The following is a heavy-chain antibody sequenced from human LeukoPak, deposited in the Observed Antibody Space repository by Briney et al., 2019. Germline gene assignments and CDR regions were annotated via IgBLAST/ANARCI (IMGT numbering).Heavy chain of an antibody. J-gene: IGHJ4*02. CDR3: AKGGRPRASLDYFDY. CDR1: GFTFSSYA. CDR2: ISGSGGST. V-gene: IGHV3-23*01. Sequence: GGSLRLSCAASGFTFSSYAMSWVRQAPGKGVEWVSAISGSGGSTYYADSVKGRFTISRDNSKNTLYLQMNSLRAEDTAVYYCAKGGRPRASLDYFDYWGQGTLVTVSS.